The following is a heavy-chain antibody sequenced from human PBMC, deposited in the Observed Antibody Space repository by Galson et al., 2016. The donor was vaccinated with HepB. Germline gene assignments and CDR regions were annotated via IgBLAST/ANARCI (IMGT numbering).Heavy chain of an antibody. CDR1: GFTFSTYA. D-gene: IGHD1-26*01. J-gene: IGHJ4*02. Sequence: SLRLSCAAPGFTFSTYALHWVRQAPGKGLEWVAVISYDGTNKYYADSVRGRITISRDNSENTLFLQMNSLRTEDTAVYYCARELGSYVPLNPSLRYWGQGALVTVSS. V-gene: IGHV3-30-3*01. CDR3: ARELGSYVPLNPSLRY. CDR2: ISYDGTNK.